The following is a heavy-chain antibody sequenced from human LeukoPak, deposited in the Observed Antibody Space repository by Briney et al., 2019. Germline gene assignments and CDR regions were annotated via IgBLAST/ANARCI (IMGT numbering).Heavy chain of an antibody. CDR3: ARVPYDYVWGSYGGDYYFDY. D-gene: IGHD3-16*01. CDR2: ISSSGSTI. J-gene: IGHJ4*02. CDR1: GFTFSSYE. V-gene: IGHV3-48*03. Sequence: GGSLRLSCAASGFTFSSYEMNWVRQAPGKGLEWVSYISSSGSTIYYADSVKGRFTISRDNAKNSLYLQMNSLRAEDTVVYYCARVPYDYVWGSYGGDYYFDYWGQGTLVTVSS.